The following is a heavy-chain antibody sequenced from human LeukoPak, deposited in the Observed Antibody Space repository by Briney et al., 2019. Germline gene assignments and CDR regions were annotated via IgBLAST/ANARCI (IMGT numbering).Heavy chain of an antibody. V-gene: IGHV3-21*01. D-gene: IGHD3-10*01. CDR1: GFTFSSYS. J-gene: IGHJ3*02. CDR2: ISGGSSYI. CDR3: ARDYITIDWYAFDI. Sequence: GGSLRLSCAASGFTFSSYSMHWVRQAPGKGLEWVSFISGGSSYIYYADSVKGRFTISRDNAKNSLYLQMNSLRAEDTAVYYCARDYITIDWYAFDIWGQGTMVTVSS.